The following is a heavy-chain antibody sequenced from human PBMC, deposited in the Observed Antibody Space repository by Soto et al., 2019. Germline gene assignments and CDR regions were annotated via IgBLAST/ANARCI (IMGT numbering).Heavy chain of an antibody. CDR3: VKDGPDAGYSSGWYPKWFDP. CDR2: ISWNSGRK. CDR1: GFTFDDYA. J-gene: IGHJ5*02. D-gene: IGHD6-19*01. Sequence: VQLVESGGGLVPPGRSLTLSCAASGFTFDDYAMHWVRQAPGKGLEWVSGISWNSGRKGYADSVKGRFTISRDNAKTSLFLQMHSLRPEDTALYYCVKDGPDAGYSSGWYPKWFDPWGQGTLVTVSS. V-gene: IGHV3-9*01.